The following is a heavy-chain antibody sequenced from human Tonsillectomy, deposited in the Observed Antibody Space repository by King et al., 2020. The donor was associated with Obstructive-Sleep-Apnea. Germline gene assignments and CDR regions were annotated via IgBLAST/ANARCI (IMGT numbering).Heavy chain of an antibody. V-gene: IGHV3-21*01. CDR3: ERVVIAAAGYYFDY. J-gene: IGHJ4*02. CDR2: ISSSSRYI. CDR1: GFTFSSYS. Sequence: VQLVESGGGLVKPGGSLRLSCAASGFTFSSYSMNWVRQAPGKGLEWASSISSSSRYIYYADSVKGRFTISRDNAKNSMYLQMNSLRAEATAVYYCERVVIAAAGYYFDYWGQGTLVTVSS. D-gene: IGHD6-13*01.